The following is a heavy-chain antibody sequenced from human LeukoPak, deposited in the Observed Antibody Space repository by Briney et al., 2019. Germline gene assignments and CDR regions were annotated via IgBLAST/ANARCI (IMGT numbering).Heavy chain of an antibody. CDR3: AREGNDILTGYPDYFDY. D-gene: IGHD3-9*01. CDR2: ISSSSSYT. J-gene: IGHJ4*02. CDR1: GFTFSDYY. Sequence: PGGSLRLSCAASGFTFSDYYMSWIRQAPGKGLEWVSYISSSSSYTNYADSVKGRFTISRDNAKNSLYLQMNSLRAEDTAVYYCAREGNDILTGYPDYFDYWGQGTLVTVPS. V-gene: IGHV3-11*06.